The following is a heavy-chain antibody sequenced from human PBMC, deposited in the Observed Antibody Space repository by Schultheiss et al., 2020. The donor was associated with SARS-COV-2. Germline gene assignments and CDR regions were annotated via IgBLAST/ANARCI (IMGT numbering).Heavy chain of an antibody. V-gene: IGHV3-23*01. D-gene: IGHD1-14*01. CDR3: ARPRVRVGPPGRYGLDV. CDR1: GFIFSRYA. Sequence: GGSLRLSCAASGFIFSRYAMTWVRQAPGKGLEWVASIRTGGNTQDYADSVMGRFTISRDNSRNTLTLQMISLRVDDTAIYYCARPRVRVGPPGRYGLDVWGQGTTVTVSS. J-gene: IGHJ6*02. CDR2: IRTGGNTQ.